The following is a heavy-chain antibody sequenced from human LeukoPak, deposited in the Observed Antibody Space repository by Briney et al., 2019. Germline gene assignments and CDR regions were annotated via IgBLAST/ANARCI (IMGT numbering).Heavy chain of an antibody. CDR2: INPNSGGT. D-gene: IGHD3-9*01. CDR1: GYTFTGYY. Sequence: ASVKVSCKASGYTFTGYYMHWVRQAPGQGLEWMGWINPNSGGTNYAQKFQGRVTTTRDTSISTAYMELRWLRSDDTAFYYCAREGGYDILTGYYHTFDIWGQGTMVTVSS. CDR3: AREGGYDILTGYYHTFDI. J-gene: IGHJ3*02. V-gene: IGHV1-2*02.